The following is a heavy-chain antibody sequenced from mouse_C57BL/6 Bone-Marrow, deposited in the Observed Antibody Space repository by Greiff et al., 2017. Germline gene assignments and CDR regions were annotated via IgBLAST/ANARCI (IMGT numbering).Heavy chain of an antibody. V-gene: IGHV1-69*01. CDR2: IDPSDSYT. CDR1: GYTFTSYW. D-gene: IGHD1-1*01. J-gene: IGHJ4*01. CDR3: ARGYYYGNYYAMDY. Sequence: QVQLQQSGAELVMPGASVKLSCKASGYTFTSYWMHWVKQRPGQGLEWIGEIDPSDSYTNYNQKFKGKSTLTVDKSSSTAYMQLSSLTSEDSAVYYCARGYYYGNYYAMDYWGQGTSVTVSS.